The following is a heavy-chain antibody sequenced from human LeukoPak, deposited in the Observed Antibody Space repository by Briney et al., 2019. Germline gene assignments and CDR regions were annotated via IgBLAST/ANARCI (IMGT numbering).Heavy chain of an antibody. CDR3: ARPYQLHHFDY. D-gene: IGHD2-2*01. V-gene: IGHV3-30-3*01. CDR2: ISYDGSNK. Sequence: PGGSLRLSCAASGFTFSSYAMHWVRQAPGKGLEWVAVISYDGSNKYYADSVKGRFTISRDNSKNTLYLQMNSLRAEDTAVYYCARPYQLHHFDYWGQGTLVTVSS. J-gene: IGHJ4*02. CDR1: GFTFSSYA.